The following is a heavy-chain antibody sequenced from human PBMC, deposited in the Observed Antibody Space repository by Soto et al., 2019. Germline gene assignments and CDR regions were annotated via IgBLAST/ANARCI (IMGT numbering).Heavy chain of an antibody. V-gene: IGHV3-48*03. CDR2: IDHTGITI. J-gene: IGHJ4*02. CDR3: ARGHIVATILDY. CDR1: GFIFSNYE. D-gene: IGHD5-12*01. Sequence: EVQLVESGGALVQPGGSLRLSCAGSGFIFSNYEMSWVRQAPGKGLEWVSYIDHTGITIYYADSVKGRFTISRDNAKNSLYLQMNSLRVEXXXVXXXARGHIVATILDYWGQGTLVTVSX.